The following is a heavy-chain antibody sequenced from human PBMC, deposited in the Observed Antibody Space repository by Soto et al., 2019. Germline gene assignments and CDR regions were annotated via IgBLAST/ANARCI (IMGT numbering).Heavy chain of an antibody. V-gene: IGHV3-33*01. D-gene: IGHD3-22*01. J-gene: IGHJ4*02. Sequence: GGSLRLSCAASGFTFSSYGMHWVRQAPGKGLEWVAVIWYDGSNKYYADSVKGRFTISRDNSKNTLYLQMNSLRAEDTAVYYCARDSYYYDSSGPPLFDYWGQGTLVTVSS. CDR2: IWYDGSNK. CDR3: ARDSYYYDSSGPPLFDY. CDR1: GFTFSSYG.